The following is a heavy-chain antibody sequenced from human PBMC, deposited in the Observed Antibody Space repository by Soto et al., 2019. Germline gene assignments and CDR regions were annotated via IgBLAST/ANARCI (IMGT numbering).Heavy chain of an antibody. CDR3: ARLAYYDSSGYYIDY. Sequence: GESLKISCKGSGYNFASYWIGWVRQMPGKGLEWMGIIFPGDSDTRYSPSFQGQVTISADKSISTAYLQWSSLKASDTAMFYCARLAYYDSSGYYIDYWGQGTVVTVCS. J-gene: IGHJ4*02. D-gene: IGHD3-22*01. CDR1: GYNFASYW. V-gene: IGHV5-51*01. CDR2: IFPGDSDT.